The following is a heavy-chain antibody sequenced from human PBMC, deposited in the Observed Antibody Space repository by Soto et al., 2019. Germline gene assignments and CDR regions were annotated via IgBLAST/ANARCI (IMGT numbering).Heavy chain of an antibody. Sequence: RASVKVSCKAAGYTFTSYGISWVRQAPGQGLEWMGWISAYNGNTNYAQKLQGRVTMTTDTSTSTAYMELRSLRSDDTAVYYCARAGDDFWSGYFSLDYWGQGTLVTVSS. CDR3: ARAGDDFWSGYFSLDY. CDR1: GYTFTSYG. V-gene: IGHV1-18*01. CDR2: ISAYNGNT. D-gene: IGHD3-3*01. J-gene: IGHJ4*02.